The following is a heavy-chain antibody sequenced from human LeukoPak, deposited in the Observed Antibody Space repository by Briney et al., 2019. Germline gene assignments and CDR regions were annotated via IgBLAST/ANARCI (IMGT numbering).Heavy chain of an antibody. CDR2: TSSDGDSA. Sequence: TGGSLRLSCAASGFTFSTYKMHWIRQGPGKGLEYVSVTSSDGDSADYVNSVKGRFTISRDNSKNTLYLQMGSLRSEDTAVYYCAREPAFGDLDYWGQGALVTVSS. CDR3: AREPAFGDLDY. CDR1: GFTFSTYK. V-gene: IGHV3-64*01. J-gene: IGHJ4*02. D-gene: IGHD4-17*01.